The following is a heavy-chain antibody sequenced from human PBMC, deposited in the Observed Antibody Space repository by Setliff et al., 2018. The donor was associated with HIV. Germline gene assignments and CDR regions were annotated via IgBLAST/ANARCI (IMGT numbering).Heavy chain of an antibody. D-gene: IGHD1-26*01. CDR1: GGSISSSY. Sequence: SETLSLTCTVSGGSISSSYWNWIRESPGKGLEWIGNIYYRGSTNYNPSLKSRVTISIDTSKNQFSLMLSSVTAADTAVYYCARHYNVNYYVRKDFDYWGQGILVTVSS. J-gene: IGHJ4*02. V-gene: IGHV4-59*08. CDR2: IYYRGST. CDR3: ARHYNVNYYVRKDFDY.